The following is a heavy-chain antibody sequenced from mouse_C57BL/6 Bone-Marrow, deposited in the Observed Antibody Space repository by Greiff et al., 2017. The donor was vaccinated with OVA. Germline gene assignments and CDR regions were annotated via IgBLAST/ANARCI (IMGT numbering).Heavy chain of an antibody. CDR1: GFNIKDDY. Sequence: VQLQQSGAELVRPGASVKLSCTASGFNIKDDYMHWVKQRPEQGLEWIGWIDPENGDTEYASKFQGKATITADTSSNTAYLQLSILTSEDTAVYYCTIGSYYFDYWGQGTTLTVSS. J-gene: IGHJ2*01. CDR3: TIGSYYFDY. D-gene: IGHD2-14*01. CDR2: IDPENGDT. V-gene: IGHV14-4*01.